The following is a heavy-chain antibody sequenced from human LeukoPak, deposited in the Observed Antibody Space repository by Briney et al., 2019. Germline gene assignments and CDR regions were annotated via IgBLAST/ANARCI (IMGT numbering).Heavy chain of an antibody. D-gene: IGHD3-16*01. Sequence: GGSLRLSCAASGFTFSSYWMHWVRQAPGKELEWVSYISSSGSTIYYADSVKGRFTISRDNAKNSLYLQMNSLRAEDTAVYYCARGSVWGHYWGQGTLVTVSS. V-gene: IGHV3-48*04. J-gene: IGHJ4*02. CDR3: ARGSVWGHY. CDR1: GFTFSSYW. CDR2: ISSSGSTI.